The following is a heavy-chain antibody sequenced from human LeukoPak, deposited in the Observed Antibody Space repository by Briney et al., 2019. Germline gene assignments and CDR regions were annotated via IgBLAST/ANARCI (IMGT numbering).Heavy chain of an antibody. J-gene: IGHJ4*02. CDR1: AVSLSAYN. D-gene: IGHD1-26*01. CDR2: ISYTGTYI. Sequence: PGGSLRLSCAPSAVSLSAYNMNWVRQAPGKGLEWVSSISYTGTYIYYADSVKGRFTISRDNAQNSLYLQMNSLRAEDTAIYYCVRDRGTYRPIDYWGQGTLVTVSS. V-gene: IGHV3-21*04. CDR3: VRDRGTYRPIDY.